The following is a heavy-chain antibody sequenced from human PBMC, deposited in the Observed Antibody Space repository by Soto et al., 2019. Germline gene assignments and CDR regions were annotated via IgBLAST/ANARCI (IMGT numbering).Heavy chain of an antibody. CDR3: ARHVGIEGAISW. Sequence: QLQLQESGPGLVKPSETLSLTCTVSGGSISSSSYYWGWIRQPPGKGLEWIGSIYYSGSTYYNPSLKSRVTISVDTSKNQFSLKLSSVTAADTAVYYCARHVGIEGAISWWGQGTLVTVSS. J-gene: IGHJ4*02. D-gene: IGHD1-26*01. CDR2: IYYSGST. V-gene: IGHV4-39*01. CDR1: GGSISSSSYY.